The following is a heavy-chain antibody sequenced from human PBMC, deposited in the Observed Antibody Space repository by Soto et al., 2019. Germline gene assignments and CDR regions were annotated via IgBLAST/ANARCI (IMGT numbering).Heavy chain of an antibody. Sequence: GGSLRLSCAASGFTFSSYGMHWVRQAPGKGLEWVAVISYDGSNKYYADSVKGRFTISRDNSKNTLYLQMNSLRAEDTAVYYCAKDQGRRTTGSLDYWGQGTLVTVSS. CDR3: AKDQGRRTTGSLDY. CDR1: GFTFSSYG. V-gene: IGHV3-30*18. D-gene: IGHD1-1*01. J-gene: IGHJ4*02. CDR2: ISYDGSNK.